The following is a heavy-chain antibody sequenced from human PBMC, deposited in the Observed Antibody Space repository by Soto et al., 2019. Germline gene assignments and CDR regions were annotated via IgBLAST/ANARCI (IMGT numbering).Heavy chain of an antibody. CDR3: ARGEPVLRYFDWSEEYYYYMDV. CDR1: GYTFTSYD. CDR2: MNPNSGNT. D-gene: IGHD3-9*01. Sequence: QVQLVQSGAEVKKPGASVKVSCKASGYTFTSYDINWVRQATGQGLEWMGWMNPNSGNTGYAQKFQGRVTMTSNTSISTAYMELSSLRSEDTAVYYCARGEPVLRYFDWSEEYYYYMDVWGKGTTVTVSS. J-gene: IGHJ6*03. V-gene: IGHV1-8*01.